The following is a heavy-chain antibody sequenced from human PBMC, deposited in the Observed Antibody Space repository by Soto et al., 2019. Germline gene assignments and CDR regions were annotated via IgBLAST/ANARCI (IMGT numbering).Heavy chain of an antibody. J-gene: IGHJ6*02. Sequence: QLQLQESGPGLVKPSETLSLTCTVSGDSINSRSYYWGWIRQPPGKGLEWIGSIYYSGSTYYNPSLNRRVTMSVDTSKSQFSLKLSSVTAADTAVYYCARVISSSSSLGLPYYYYGMDVWGQGTTVTVSS. V-gene: IGHV4-39*01. CDR1: GDSINSRSYY. D-gene: IGHD6-6*01. CDR2: IYYSGST. CDR3: ARVISSSSSLGLPYYYYGMDV.